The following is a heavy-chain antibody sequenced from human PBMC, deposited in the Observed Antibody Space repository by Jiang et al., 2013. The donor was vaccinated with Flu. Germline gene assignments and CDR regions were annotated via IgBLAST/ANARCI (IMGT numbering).Heavy chain of an antibody. CDR1: GYTFADYW. CDR2: IFPSDSNT. J-gene: IGHJ4*02. V-gene: IGHV5-51*01. Sequence: GAEVKKPGESLKISCRGSGYTFADYWIGWVRQTPGKGLEWMGIIFPSDSNTRYSPSFQGQVTFSADKSLSTAYLQWSSLKASDTGIYYCARRPFHGTPDYWGQGTLVTVSS. D-gene: IGHD1-1*01. CDR3: ARRPFHGTPDY.